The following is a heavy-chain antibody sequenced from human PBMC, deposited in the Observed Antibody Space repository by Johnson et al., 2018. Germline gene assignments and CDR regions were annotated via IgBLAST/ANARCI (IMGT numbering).Heavy chain of an antibody. J-gene: IGHJ1*01. D-gene: IGHD4-17*01. V-gene: IGHV3-23*04. Sequence: DVQLVESGGGLVQPGGSXRLSCAASGFTFSSYAMSWVRQAPGKGLEWVSGISGSGGKTYYSDSVKGRFTISRDNSKNTLYLQMNSLRVDETAGYYCARADYGDYSGYFQHWGQGTLVTVSS. CDR3: ARADYGDYSGYFQH. CDR1: GFTFSSYA. CDR2: ISGSGGKT.